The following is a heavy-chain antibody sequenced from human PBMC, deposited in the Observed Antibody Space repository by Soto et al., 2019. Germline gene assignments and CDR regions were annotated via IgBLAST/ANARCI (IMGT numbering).Heavy chain of an antibody. V-gene: IGHV4-30-4*01. CDR3: ARARDYDFWSGYSYPVWFDP. CDR2: INHSGST. Sequence: LSLTCTVSGGSISSGDYYWSWIRQPPGKGLEWIGEINHSGSTNYNPSLKSRVTKSVDTSKNQFSLKLSSVTAADTAVYYCARARDYDFWSGYSYPVWFDPWGQGTLVTVSS. D-gene: IGHD3-3*01. J-gene: IGHJ5*02. CDR1: GGSISSGDYY.